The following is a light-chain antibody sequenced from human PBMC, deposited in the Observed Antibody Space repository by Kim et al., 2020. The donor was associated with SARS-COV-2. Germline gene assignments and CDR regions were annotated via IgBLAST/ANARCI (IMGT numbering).Light chain of an antibody. J-gene: IGKJ5*01. CDR3: QQRHKWPPT. Sequence: PGERATLSCRADQSVDNFVAWYLQKPDQAPRLLIYDASIRATGIPPRFSGSGSGTDFTLTISSLESEDFAVYFCQQRHKWPPTFGQGTRLEIK. V-gene: IGKV3-11*01. CDR1: QSVDNF. CDR2: DAS.